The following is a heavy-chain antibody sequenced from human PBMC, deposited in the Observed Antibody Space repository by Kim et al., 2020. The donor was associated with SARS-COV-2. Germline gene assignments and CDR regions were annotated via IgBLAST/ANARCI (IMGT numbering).Heavy chain of an antibody. D-gene: IGHD3-22*01. CDR1: GGSISSGGYY. Sequence: SETLSLTCTVSGGSISSGGYYWSWIRQHPGKGLEWIGYIYYSGSTYYNPSLKSRVTISVDTSKNQFSLKLSSVTAADTAVYYCARGVTMIVVVPHFDYWGQGTLVTVSS. CDR3: ARGVTMIVVVPHFDY. CDR2: IYYSGST. J-gene: IGHJ4*02. V-gene: IGHV4-31*03.